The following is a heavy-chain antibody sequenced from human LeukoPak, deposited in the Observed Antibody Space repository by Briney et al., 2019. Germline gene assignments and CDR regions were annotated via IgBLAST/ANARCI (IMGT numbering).Heavy chain of an antibody. V-gene: IGHV4-31*03. CDR3: ARASSTSFRRPYYYYGMDV. CDR2: IYYSGST. Sequence: SETLSLTCTVSGGSISSGGYYWSWIRQHPGKGLEWIGYIYYSGSTYYNPSLKSRVTISVDTSKNQFSLKLSSVTAADTAEYYCARASSTSFRRPYYYYGMDVWGQGTTVTVSS. D-gene: IGHD2-2*01. J-gene: IGHJ6*02. CDR1: GGSISSGGYY.